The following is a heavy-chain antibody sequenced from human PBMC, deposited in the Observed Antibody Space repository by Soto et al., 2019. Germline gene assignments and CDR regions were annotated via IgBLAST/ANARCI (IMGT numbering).Heavy chain of an antibody. D-gene: IGHD2-2*01. J-gene: IGHJ4*02. CDR3: ARDSVSVIVVVPAANVFDY. V-gene: IGHV1-18*01. Sequence: ASVKVSCKASGYTFTSYGISWVRQAPGQGLEWMGWISAYNGNTNYAQKLQGRVTMTTDTSTSTAYMELRSLRSDDTAVYYCARDSVSVIVVVPAANVFDYWGQGTLVTVSS. CDR2: ISAYNGNT. CDR1: GYTFTSYG.